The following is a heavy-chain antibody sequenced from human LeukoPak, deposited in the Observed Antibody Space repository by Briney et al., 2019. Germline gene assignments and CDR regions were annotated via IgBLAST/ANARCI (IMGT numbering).Heavy chain of an antibody. D-gene: IGHD3-16*01. Sequence: GGSLRLSCAASGFTFSSYEMNWVRQAPGKGLEWVSYISSSGSTIYYADSVKGRFTISRDNSKNTLYLQMNSLRAEDTAVYYCAGREGELDYWGQGTLVTVSS. CDR2: ISSSGSTI. J-gene: IGHJ4*02. CDR1: GFTFSSYE. CDR3: AGREGELDY. V-gene: IGHV3-48*03.